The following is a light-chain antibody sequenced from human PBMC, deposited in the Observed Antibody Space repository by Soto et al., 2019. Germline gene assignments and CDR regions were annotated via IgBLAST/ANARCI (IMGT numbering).Light chain of an antibody. CDR1: QSVSSN. J-gene: IGKJ3*01. CDR2: VAS. CDR3: QQYNNWPFT. Sequence: EILMTQSPATLSVSPGERATLSCRASQSVSSNLAWYQQKPGQAPRLIIYVASTRATGIPARFSGSGSGTASTLTISSLQSEDFAVYYCQQYNNWPFTFGPGTKVDI. V-gene: IGKV3D-15*01.